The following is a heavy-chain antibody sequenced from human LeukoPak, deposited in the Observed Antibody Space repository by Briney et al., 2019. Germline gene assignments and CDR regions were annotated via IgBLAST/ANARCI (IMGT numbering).Heavy chain of an antibody. Sequence: GGSLRLSCAASGFTFSSYGMSWVRQAPGKGLEWVANIKEDGSEKYYVACVKGRFTISRDNAKNSLDLELNSLRAEDMVVCECASSIVGAAFDYWGQGTLVTVSS. CDR2: IKEDGSEK. J-gene: IGHJ4*02. V-gene: IGHV3-7*01. CDR3: ASSIVGAAFDY. D-gene: IGHD1-26*01. CDR1: GFTFSSYG.